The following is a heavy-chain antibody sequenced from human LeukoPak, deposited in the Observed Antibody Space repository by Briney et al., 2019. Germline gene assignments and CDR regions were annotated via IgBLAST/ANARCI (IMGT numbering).Heavy chain of an antibody. J-gene: IGHJ6*03. V-gene: IGHV1-69*01. CDR3: VRDGGAARPTYYYYYYMDV. CDR1: GGTFSSYA. Sequence: SVKVSCKASGGTFSSYAISWVRQAPGQGLEWMGGIIPIFGTANYPQKFQGRVTITADESTSTAYMELSSLRSEDTAVYYCVRDGGAARPTYYYYYYMDVWGKGTTVTVSS. D-gene: IGHD6-6*01. CDR2: IIPIFGTA.